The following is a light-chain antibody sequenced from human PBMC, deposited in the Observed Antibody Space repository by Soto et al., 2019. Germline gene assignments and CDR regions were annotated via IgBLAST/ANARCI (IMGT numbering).Light chain of an antibody. CDR1: QSVSSY. V-gene: IGKV3-11*01. J-gene: IGKJ1*01. CDR2: DAS. Sequence: EIMLTHSPATLSLSPGERATLSCRASQSVSSYLAWYQQKPGQAPRLLIYDASNRATGIPARFSGSGSGTDFTLTISRLEPEDFAVYYCQQYGSSGTFGQGTKVDI. CDR3: QQYGSSGT.